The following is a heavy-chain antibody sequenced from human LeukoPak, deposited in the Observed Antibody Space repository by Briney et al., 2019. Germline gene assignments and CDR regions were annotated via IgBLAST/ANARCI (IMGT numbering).Heavy chain of an antibody. Sequence: GESLKISCKGSGYSFTSYWISWVRQMPGKGLEWMGRTDPSDSYTNYSPSFQGHVTISADKSISTAYLQWSSLKASDTAMYYCARWTNSYYGSGSYSDWFDPWGQGTLVTVSS. CDR3: ARWTNSYYGSGSYSDWFDP. D-gene: IGHD3-10*01. V-gene: IGHV5-10-1*01. J-gene: IGHJ5*02. CDR1: GYSFTSYW. CDR2: TDPSDSYT.